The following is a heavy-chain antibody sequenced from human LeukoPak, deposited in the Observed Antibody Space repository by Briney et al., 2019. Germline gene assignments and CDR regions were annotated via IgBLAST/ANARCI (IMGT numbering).Heavy chain of an antibody. CDR1: GGSISSYY. V-gene: IGHV4-59*01. Sequence: PSETLSLTCTVSGGSISSYYWSWIRQPPGKGLEWIGYIYYSGGTNYNPSLKSRVTISVDTSKNQFSLKLSSVTAADTAVYYCARDSSSSGAAFDIWGQGTMVTVSS. CDR2: IYYSGGT. CDR3: ARDSSSSGAAFDI. D-gene: IGHD3-22*01. J-gene: IGHJ3*02.